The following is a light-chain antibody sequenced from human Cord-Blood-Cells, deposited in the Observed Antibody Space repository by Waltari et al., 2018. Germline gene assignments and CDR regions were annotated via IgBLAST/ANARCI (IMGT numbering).Light chain of an antibody. CDR2: AAS. V-gene: IGKV1-39*01. CDR3: QQSYSTPLT. J-gene: IGKJ4*01. Sequence: DIQMTQSPSSLSASVGARVTITCRASQSISSYLNWYQQKPGKAPKLLIYAASSLQSGVPSRFSCSGSGTDFTLTISSLQPEDFSTYYCQQSYSTPLTFGGGTKVEIK. CDR1: QSISSY.